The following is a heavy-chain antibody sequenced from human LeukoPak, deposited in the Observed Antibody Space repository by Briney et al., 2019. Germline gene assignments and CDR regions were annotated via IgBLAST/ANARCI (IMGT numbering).Heavy chain of an antibody. Sequence: GGSLRLSCAASGFTFSNYAMNWVRQAPGKGLEWVSSISSSSSYIYYADSVKGRFTISRDNAKNSLYLQMNSLRAEDTAVYYCARDLDGYDFWSGPPDYWGQGTLVTVSS. CDR2: ISSSSSYI. CDR3: ARDLDGYDFWSGPPDY. D-gene: IGHD3-3*01. CDR1: GFTFSNYA. V-gene: IGHV3-21*01. J-gene: IGHJ4*02.